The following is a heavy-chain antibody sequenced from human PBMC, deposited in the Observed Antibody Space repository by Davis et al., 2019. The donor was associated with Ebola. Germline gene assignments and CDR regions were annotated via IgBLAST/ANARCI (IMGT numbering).Heavy chain of an antibody. Sequence: PGGSLRLSCGASGFTFSSYGMNWVRQAPGKGLEWVSSITSSGFGTYYADSVKGRFTISRDNSKSTLYLQMNSLRAEETAVYYCAREGNYYYNAMDVWGQGTTITVSS. CDR1: GFTFSSYG. CDR3: AREGNYYYNAMDV. V-gene: IGHV3-23*01. J-gene: IGHJ6*02. CDR2: ITSSGFGT.